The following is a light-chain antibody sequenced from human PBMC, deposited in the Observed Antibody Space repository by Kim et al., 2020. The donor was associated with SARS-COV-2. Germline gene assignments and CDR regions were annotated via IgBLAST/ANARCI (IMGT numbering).Light chain of an antibody. CDR1: SSDVAAYTS. CDR3: SSHTSSSTWV. CDR2: DVS. J-gene: IGLJ3*02. Sequence: QSALTQPASMSGSPGQSITISCTGTSSDVAAYTSVSWYQQHPGKAPKLIIYDVSNRPSGGSDRFSGAQSGGTASLTVSGLQADDEAEYYCSSHTSSSTWVFGGGTQLTVL. V-gene: IGLV2-14*03.